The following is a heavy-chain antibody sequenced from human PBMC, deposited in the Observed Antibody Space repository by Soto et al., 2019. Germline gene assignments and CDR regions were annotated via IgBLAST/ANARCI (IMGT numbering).Heavy chain of an antibody. CDR1: GYSFTDYY. CDR2: INTKTGGT. V-gene: IGHV1-2*02. CDR3: ARVGPTGWFDP. Sequence: QVHLVQSGAEVKKPGASVKVSCKASGYSFTDYYMHWVRQAPGQGLEWMGWINTKTGGTNYAQRVQGRVTMTGDTSINTAYMELSRLRSDDTAVDYCARVGPTGWFDPWGREPWSPSPQ. J-gene: IGHJ5*02.